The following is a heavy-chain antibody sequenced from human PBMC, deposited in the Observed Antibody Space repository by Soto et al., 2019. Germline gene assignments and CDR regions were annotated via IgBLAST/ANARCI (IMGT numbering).Heavy chain of an antibody. J-gene: IGHJ5*02. Sequence: GGSLRLSCAASGFTFSNFSMNWVRLAPGKGLDWVSSINSNSRYIYYADSVKGRFTISRDNSKNSLFLQMNSLRAEDTAVYYCASGPGLDGWFDPWGQGTLVTVSS. CDR1: GFTFSNFS. D-gene: IGHD6-19*01. CDR2: INSNSRYI. CDR3: ASGPGLDGWFDP. V-gene: IGHV3-21*01.